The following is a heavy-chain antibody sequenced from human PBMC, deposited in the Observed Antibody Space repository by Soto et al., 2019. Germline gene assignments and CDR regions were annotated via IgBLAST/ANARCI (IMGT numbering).Heavy chain of an antibody. CDR2: SDDDNSA. J-gene: IGHJ4*02. V-gene: IGHV3-74*01. CDR3: VRDSRLHQFDL. D-gene: IGHD4-4*01. CDR1: GFSFINYW. Sequence: DVALVQSGGGTVPPGGSLRLSCVGSGFSFINYWMHWVRHVPGRGLVWLSRSDDDNSAHYADSVKGRLTVSRDNAKNTLYLQMDKLRTEDTAIYLCVRDSRLHQFDLWGQGAPVNVSS.